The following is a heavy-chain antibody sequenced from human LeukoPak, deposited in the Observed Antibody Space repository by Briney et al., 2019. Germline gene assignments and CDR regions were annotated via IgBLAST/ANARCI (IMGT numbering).Heavy chain of an antibody. CDR2: IRYDGSNK. V-gene: IGHV3-30*02. CDR1: GFTFSSYG. Sequence: GGSLRLSCAASGFTFSSYGMHWVRQAPGKGLEWVAFIRYDGSNKYYADSVKGRFTISRDNSKNTLYLQMNSLRAEDTAVYYCAKDDRSSGWYVDAFDIWGQGTMVTVSS. D-gene: IGHD6-19*01. J-gene: IGHJ3*02. CDR3: AKDDRSSGWYVDAFDI.